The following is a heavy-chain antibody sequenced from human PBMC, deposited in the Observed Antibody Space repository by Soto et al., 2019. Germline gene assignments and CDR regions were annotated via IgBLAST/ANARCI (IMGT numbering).Heavy chain of an antibody. V-gene: IGHV1-69*01. CDR2: TTASLGTR. CDR1: GDTLSHYG. CDR3: AAGDSSDTGDH. J-gene: IGHJ4*02. D-gene: IGHD5-18*01. Sequence: QVQLVQSGAEVKKPGASVKVSCKASGDTLSHYGVSWLRQVPGKGLEWMGVTTASLGTRDYAQKFQGRMTITSDESTTTSYMELNSLTSDDTAVYYCAAGDSSDTGDHWGQGTLVTVSS.